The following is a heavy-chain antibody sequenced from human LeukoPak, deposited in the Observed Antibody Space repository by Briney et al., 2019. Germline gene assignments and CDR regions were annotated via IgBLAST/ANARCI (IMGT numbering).Heavy chain of an antibody. CDR1: SGSISSSNW. CDR2: INHSGST. J-gene: IGHJ4*02. CDR3: ALGYNDIWEL. D-gene: IGHD1-26*01. V-gene: IGHV4-4*02. Sequence: PSETLSLTCAVSSGSISSSNWWGWVRQPPGKGLEWIGEINHSGSTNYNPSLKSRVTISVDMSDNQFSLKLTSVTAADTAVYYCALGYNDIWELWGQGNMVTVSS.